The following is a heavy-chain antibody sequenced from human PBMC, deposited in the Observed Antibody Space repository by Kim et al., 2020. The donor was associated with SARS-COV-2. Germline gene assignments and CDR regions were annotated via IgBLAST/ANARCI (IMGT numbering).Heavy chain of an antibody. CDR3: ARDSPDSSGYLMEFDY. J-gene: IGHJ4*02. D-gene: IGHD3-22*01. Sequence: ASVKVSCEASGYTFTSYAMHWVRQAPGQRLEWMGWINAGNGNTKYSQKFQGRVTITRDTSASTAYMELSSLRSEDTAVYYCARDSPDSSGYLMEFDYWGQGTLVTVSS. V-gene: IGHV1-3*01. CDR2: INAGNGNT. CDR1: GYTFTSYA.